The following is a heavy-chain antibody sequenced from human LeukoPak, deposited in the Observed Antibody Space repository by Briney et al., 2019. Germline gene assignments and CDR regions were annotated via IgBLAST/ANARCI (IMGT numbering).Heavy chain of an antibody. V-gene: IGHV3-21*01. CDR1: GFTFSSYA. CDR3: ARETMVRGVYYYYYGMDV. Sequence: GRSLRLSCAASGFTFSSYAMHWVRQAPGKRLEWVSSISSSSSYIYYADSVKGRFTISRDNAKNSLYLQMNSLRAEDTAVYYCARETMVRGVYYYYYGMDVWGQGTTVTVSS. CDR2: ISSSSSYI. D-gene: IGHD3-10*01. J-gene: IGHJ6*02.